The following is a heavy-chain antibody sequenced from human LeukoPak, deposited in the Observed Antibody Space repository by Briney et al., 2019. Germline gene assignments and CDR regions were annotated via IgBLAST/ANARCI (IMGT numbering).Heavy chain of an antibody. J-gene: IGHJ4*02. CDR1: GFTFSSYA. D-gene: IGHD3-22*01. CDR2: ISGSGDNT. CDR3: AKGSYYDSSGSFYFDY. Sequence: GGSLRLSCAASGFTFSSYAMSWVRQAPGKGLEWVSGISGSGDNTYYADSVKGRFTISRDNSKNTLYVQVNSLGTEDTAAYYCAKGSYYDSSGSFYFDYWGQGTLDTVSS. V-gene: IGHV3-23*01.